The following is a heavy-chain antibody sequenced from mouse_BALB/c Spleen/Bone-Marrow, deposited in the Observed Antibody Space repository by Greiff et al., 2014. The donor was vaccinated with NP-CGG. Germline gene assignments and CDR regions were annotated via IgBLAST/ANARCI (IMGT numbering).Heavy chain of an antibody. Sequence: VQLQQSGPELVKPGASVKISCKASGYSFIGYFMNWVKQSHGKSLEWIGRINPYNGDTFYNQKFKGKATLTVDKSSSTAHMELLSLTSEDSAVYYCGRGAYYYGSSYYFDYWGQGTTLTVSS. D-gene: IGHD1-1*01. CDR1: GYSFIGYF. V-gene: IGHV1-37*01. CDR3: GRGAYYYGSSYYFDY. CDR2: INPYNGDT. J-gene: IGHJ2*01.